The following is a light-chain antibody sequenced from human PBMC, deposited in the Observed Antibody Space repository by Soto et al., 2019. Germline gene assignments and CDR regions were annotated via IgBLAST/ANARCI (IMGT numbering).Light chain of an antibody. V-gene: IGLV2-8*01. CDR2: EAT. J-gene: IGLJ1*01. Sequence: QSALTQPPSASGSPGQSVTISCTGTSSDIGAYDYVSWYQQHPGKAPKLIIYEATKRPSGVPDRFSGSKSGNTASLTVSGLQAEDEADYFCSSYAGSGILYVFGTGTKLTVL. CDR1: SSDIGAYDY. CDR3: SSYAGSGILYV.